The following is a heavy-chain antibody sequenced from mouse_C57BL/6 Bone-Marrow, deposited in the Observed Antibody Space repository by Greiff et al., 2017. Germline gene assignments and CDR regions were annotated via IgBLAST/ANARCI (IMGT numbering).Heavy chain of an antibody. J-gene: IGHJ4*01. V-gene: IGHV5-2*03. Sequence: EVKVEESGGGLVQPGESLKLSCESNEYEFPSHDMSWVRKTPEKRLELVAAINSDGGSTYYPDTMERRFIISRDTTKKTLYLQMSSLRSEDTALYYCARGGVKDAMDYWGQGTSVTVSS. D-gene: IGHD1-3*01. CDR1: EYEFPSHD. CDR2: INSDGGST. CDR3: ARGGVKDAMDY.